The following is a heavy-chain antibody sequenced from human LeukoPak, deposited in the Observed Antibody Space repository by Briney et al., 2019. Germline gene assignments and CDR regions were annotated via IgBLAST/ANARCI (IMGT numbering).Heavy chain of an antibody. J-gene: IGHJ3*02. Sequence: GGSLRLSCAASGFTFSTSWMSWVRQAPGRGVEGLANIKHDGSEKYYVESVKGRFTISRDSAKDSLYLQMNSLRAEDTAVYYCARDPEAFDIWGQGTMVTVSS. V-gene: IGHV3-7*01. CDR3: ARDPEAFDI. CDR1: GFTFSTSW. CDR2: IKHDGSEK.